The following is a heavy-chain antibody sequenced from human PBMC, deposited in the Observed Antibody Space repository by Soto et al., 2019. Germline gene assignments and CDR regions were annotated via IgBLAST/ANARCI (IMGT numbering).Heavy chain of an antibody. J-gene: IGHJ1*01. CDR3: TTGPNYYDSSGYYSSEYFQH. CDR2: IKSKTDGGTT. V-gene: IGHV3-15*01. Sequence: PRGSLRLSCAASGFTFSNAWMSWVRQAPGKGLEWVGRIKSKTDGGTTDYAAPVKGRFTISRDDSKNTLYLQMNSLKTEDTAVYYCTTGPNYYDSSGYYSSEYFQHWGQGTLVTVSS. D-gene: IGHD3-22*01. CDR1: GFTFSNAW.